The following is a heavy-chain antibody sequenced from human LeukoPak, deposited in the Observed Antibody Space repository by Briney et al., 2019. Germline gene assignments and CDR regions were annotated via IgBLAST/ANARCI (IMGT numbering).Heavy chain of an antibody. J-gene: IGHJ3*02. D-gene: IGHD1-1*01. CDR3: ARDWKHAFDM. CDR1: GVTFSSYW. V-gene: IGHV3-7*01. CDR2: INQDGSEK. Sequence: GGSLRLSCAASGVTFSSYWMGWVRQAPGKWLEWVATINQDGSEKYYVDSVKGRFTISRDNAKNSLYLQMNSLRAEDTAVYYCARDWKHAFDMWGQGTMVTVSS.